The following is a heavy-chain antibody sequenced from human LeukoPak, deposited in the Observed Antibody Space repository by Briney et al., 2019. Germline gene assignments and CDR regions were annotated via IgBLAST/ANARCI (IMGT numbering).Heavy chain of an antibody. Sequence: GESLEISCQGSGYIFTSYWIGWVRQLPGKGLEWMGIIYPGDSDTRYSPSFQGQVTTPADKSIRTPHLQCSSPKSPDHPIHSRAGLYSGSYSPIDYWGQGTLVTVSS. D-gene: IGHD1-26*01. CDR1: GYIFTSYW. CDR2: IYPGDSDT. V-gene: IGHV5-51*01. CDR3: AGLYSGSYSPIDY. J-gene: IGHJ4*02.